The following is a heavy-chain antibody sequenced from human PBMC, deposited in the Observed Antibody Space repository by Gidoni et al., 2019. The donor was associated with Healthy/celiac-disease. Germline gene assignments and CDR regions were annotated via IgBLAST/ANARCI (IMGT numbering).Heavy chain of an antibody. J-gene: IGHJ4*02. CDR1: GFTFSSYE. D-gene: IGHD3-10*01. CDR2: ISSSGSTI. CDR3: ARDPGSGRGDY. Sequence: AASGFTFSSYEMNWVRQAPGKGLEWVSYISSSGSTIYYADSVKGLFTISRDNAKNSLYLQMNSLRAEDTAVYYCARDPGSGRGDYWGQGTLVTVSS. V-gene: IGHV3-48*03.